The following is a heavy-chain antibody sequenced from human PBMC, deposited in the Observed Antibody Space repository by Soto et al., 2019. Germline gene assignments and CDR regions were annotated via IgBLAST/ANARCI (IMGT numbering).Heavy chain of an antibody. V-gene: IGHV1-18*04. D-gene: IGHD3-22*01. CDR3: AREYLDYYDTSGYYY. CDR1: GFTFSDYG. Sequence: GASVKFSCKASGFTFSDYGITWVRQAPGQGLEWMGRISPYNGNTNYAQNVKGRVTMTTDTSTSTVYMELRSLRSDDTAVYFCAREYLDYYDTSGYYYWGQGTLVTVSS. CDR2: ISPYNGNT. J-gene: IGHJ4*02.